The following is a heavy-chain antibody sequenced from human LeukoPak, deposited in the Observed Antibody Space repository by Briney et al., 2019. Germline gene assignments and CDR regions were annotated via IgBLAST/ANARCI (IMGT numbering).Heavy chain of an antibody. Sequence: SETLSLTCTVSGGSISSSSYYWSWIRQPPGKGLEWIGEINHSGSTNYNPSLKSRVTISVDTSKNQFSLKLSSVTAADTAVYYCARGRHYYGSGSYSWVDYWGQGTLVTVSS. CDR1: GGSISSSSYY. D-gene: IGHD3-10*01. CDR2: INHSGST. V-gene: IGHV4-39*07. J-gene: IGHJ4*02. CDR3: ARGRHYYGSGSYSWVDY.